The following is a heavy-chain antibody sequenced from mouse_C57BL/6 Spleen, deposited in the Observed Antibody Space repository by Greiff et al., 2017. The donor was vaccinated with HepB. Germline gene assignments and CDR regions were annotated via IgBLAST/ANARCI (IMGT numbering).Heavy chain of an antibody. CDR1: GYTFTDYY. CDR3: AKPLTTVRNRGYAMDY. V-gene: IGHV1-26*01. Sequence: EVQLQQSGPELVKPGASVKISCKASGYTFTDYYMNWVKQSHGKSLEWIGDINPNNGGTSYNQKFKGKATLTVDKSSSTAYMELRSLTSEDSAVYYCAKPLTTVRNRGYAMDYWGQGTSVTVSS. CDR2: INPNNGGT. J-gene: IGHJ4*01. D-gene: IGHD1-1*01.